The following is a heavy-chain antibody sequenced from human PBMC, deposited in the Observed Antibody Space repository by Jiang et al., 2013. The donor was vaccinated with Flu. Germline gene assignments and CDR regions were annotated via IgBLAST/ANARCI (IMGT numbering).Heavy chain of an antibody. CDR3: ARQGVGGSFSVGAFDS. CDR1: GYSFTSYW. CDR2: IYPGDSDS. Sequence: GAEVKKPGESLKISCKGSGYSFTSYWIGWVRQMPGKGLEWMGIIYPGDSDSRYSPSFQGQVIISADKSINTAYLQWSSLKASDTAMYYCARQGVGGSFSVGAFDSWGQGTMVTVSS. D-gene: IGHD2-15*01. V-gene: IGHV5-51*01. J-gene: IGHJ3*02.